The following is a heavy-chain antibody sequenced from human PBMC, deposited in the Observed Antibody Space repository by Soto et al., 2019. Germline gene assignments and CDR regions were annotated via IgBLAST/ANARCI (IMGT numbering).Heavy chain of an antibody. J-gene: IGHJ4*02. CDR3: ARGMAIAARPEFDY. CDR1: GGSINNGDYY. D-gene: IGHD6-6*01. CDR2: IHYTGSI. Sequence: SETLSLTCTVSGGSINNGDYYWSWIRQTPGKGLEWIGYIHYTGSISYNPSLQSRLTISVDTSKNQFSLKLSSVTAADTAVYYCARGMAIAARPEFDYWGQGTLVTVSS. V-gene: IGHV4-30-4*01.